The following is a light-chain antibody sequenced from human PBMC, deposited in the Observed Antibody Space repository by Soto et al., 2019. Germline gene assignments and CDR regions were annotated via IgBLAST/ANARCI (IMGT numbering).Light chain of an antibody. V-gene: IGKV3-11*01. Sequence: EIVLTQSPATLSLSPGERATLSCRASQSVSSYLAWYQQKPGQAPRLLIYDASDRATGIPARSSGSGSGTAFTLTISSLEPEDFAFYYCQQRSNWRSWFTFGPGTKVDIK. CDR3: QQRSNWRSWFT. CDR1: QSVSSY. J-gene: IGKJ3*01. CDR2: DAS.